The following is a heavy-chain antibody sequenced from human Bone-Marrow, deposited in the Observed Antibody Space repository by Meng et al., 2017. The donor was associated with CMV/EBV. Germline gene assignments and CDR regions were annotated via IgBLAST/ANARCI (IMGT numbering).Heavy chain of an antibody. CDR2: ISSSGSTI. CDR1: GFTFSDYY. Sequence: GESLKISCAASGFTFSDYYMSWIRQAPGKGLEWVSYISSSGSTIYYADSVKGRFTISRDNAKNSLYLQMNSLRAEDTAVYYCARDLVSSSYYYGMDVWGQGTTVTVSS. D-gene: IGHD6-6*01. J-gene: IGHJ6*02. CDR3: ARDLVSSSYYYGMDV. V-gene: IGHV3-11*04.